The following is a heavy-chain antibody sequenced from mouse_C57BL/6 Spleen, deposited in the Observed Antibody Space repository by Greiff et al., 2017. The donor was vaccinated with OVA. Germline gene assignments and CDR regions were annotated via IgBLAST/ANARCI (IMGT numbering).Heavy chain of an antibody. D-gene: IGHD2-2*01. CDR3: ARHGSTMVTTDAMDY. Sequence: EVQRVESGGGLVQPGGSLKLSCAASGFTFSDYYMYWVRQTPEKRLEWVAYISNGGGSTYYPDTVKGRFTISRDNAKNTLYLQMSRLKSEDTAMYYCARHGSTMVTTDAMDYWGQGTSVTVSS. CDR1: GFTFSDYY. J-gene: IGHJ4*01. V-gene: IGHV5-12*01. CDR2: ISNGGGST.